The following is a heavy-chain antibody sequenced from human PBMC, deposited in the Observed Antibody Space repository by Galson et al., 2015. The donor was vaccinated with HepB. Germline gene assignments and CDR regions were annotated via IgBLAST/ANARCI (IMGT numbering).Heavy chain of an antibody. J-gene: IGHJ4*02. CDR3: AKSIVPSRAYDMSFDS. CDR1: GFTLINHG. CDR2: YSGTGDKK. V-gene: IGHV3-23*01. D-gene: IGHD3-16*01. Sequence: SLRLSCAVSGFTLINHGVSWVRRAPGKGLEWIATYSGTGDKKQYADSVEGRFVLSRDIYSSTVSLEMNGLRVEDTAMYYCAKSIVPSRAYDMSFDSWGQGTFVTVSP.